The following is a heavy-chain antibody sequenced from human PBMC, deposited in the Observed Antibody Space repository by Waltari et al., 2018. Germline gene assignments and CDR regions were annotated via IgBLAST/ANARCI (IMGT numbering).Heavy chain of an antibody. Sequence: QVQLVQSGAEVKKPGASVKVSCKVSGYTLTELSMHWVRQAPGKGLEWMGGFVPEDGETIYAQKCQGRDTMTEDTSISTAYMELSRLRSDDTAVYYCARARYCGGDCYEDDYWGQGTLVTVSS. CDR1: GYTLTELS. J-gene: IGHJ4*02. D-gene: IGHD2-21*01. CDR3: ARARYCGGDCYEDDY. CDR2: FVPEDGET. V-gene: IGHV1-24*01.